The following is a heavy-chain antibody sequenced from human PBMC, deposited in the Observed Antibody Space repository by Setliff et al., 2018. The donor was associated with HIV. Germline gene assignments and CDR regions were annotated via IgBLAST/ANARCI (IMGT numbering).Heavy chain of an antibody. D-gene: IGHD3-16*01. CDR2: VSPSIGNS. V-gene: IGHV1-8*01. J-gene: IGHJ3*01. CDR3: ARRGEERNMITGALDV. CDR1: GYSFTKYE. Sequence: ASVKVSCKASGYSFTKYEINLVRQAPGQGLEWLGWVSPSIGNSDFAQKFKGRISLTTDTSIRTAYMELRGLKSDDTAVYFCARRGEERNMITGALDVWGQGSLVTVSS.